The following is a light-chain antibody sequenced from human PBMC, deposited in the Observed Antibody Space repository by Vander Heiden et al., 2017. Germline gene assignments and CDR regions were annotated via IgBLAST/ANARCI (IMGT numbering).Light chain of an antibody. CDR2: KAS. CDR1: QSFDNW. CDR3: QQYNSYPYS. V-gene: IGKV1-5*03. Sequence: DIQMTQSPSTLTASVGDRGTITCRASQSFDNWLAWYQQKPGKAPKLLIYKASRLEGGVPSRFSGSVSGTEFTLTISSLQPDDFATYYCQQYNSYPYSSGQGTKLEIK. J-gene: IGKJ2*01.